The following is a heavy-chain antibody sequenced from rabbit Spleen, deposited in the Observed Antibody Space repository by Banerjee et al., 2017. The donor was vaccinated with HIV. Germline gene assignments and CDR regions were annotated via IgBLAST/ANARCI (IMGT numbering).Heavy chain of an antibody. J-gene: IGHJ4*01. CDR3: ARDGAGGSYFAL. V-gene: IGHV1S7*01. Sequence: QLEESGGDLVKPEGSLTLTCTASGFSFSSYYMNWVRQAPGKGLEWIGYIDPVFGITYYANWVNGRFSISRENAQNTVLLQMTSLTAADTATYFCARDGAGGSYFALWGQGTLVTVS. CDR1: GFSFSSYY. CDR2: IDPVFGIT. D-gene: IGHD8-1*01.